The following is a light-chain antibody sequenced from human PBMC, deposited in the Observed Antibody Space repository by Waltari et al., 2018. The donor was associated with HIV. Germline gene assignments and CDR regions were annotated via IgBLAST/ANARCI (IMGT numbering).Light chain of an antibody. CDR2: END. CDR3: QSYDDTTYV. CDR1: GGSIGTFY. V-gene: IGLV6-57*01. Sequence: NFMLTQPHSVSGSPGKTLVISCTRNGGSIGTFYVQWYRQRPGSSPTTLIFENDRRPSGVPERFSGSIDSSSNSASLFISGLKTEDEADYYCQSYDDTTYVFGTGTKVNVL. J-gene: IGLJ1*01.